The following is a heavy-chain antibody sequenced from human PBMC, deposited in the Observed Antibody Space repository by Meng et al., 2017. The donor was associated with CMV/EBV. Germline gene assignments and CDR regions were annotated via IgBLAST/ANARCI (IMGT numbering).Heavy chain of an antibody. Sequence: GESLKISCAASGFTFSSYGMHWVRQAPGKGLEWVAFIRYDGSNKYYADSVKGRFPISRDNSKNTLYLQMNSLRVEDTAVYYCAKAAGDYGDYVGDAFDIWGQGTMVTVSS. J-gene: IGHJ3*02. CDR1: GFTFSSYG. V-gene: IGHV3-30*02. CDR3: AKAAGDYGDYVGDAFDI. CDR2: IRYDGSNK. D-gene: IGHD4-17*01.